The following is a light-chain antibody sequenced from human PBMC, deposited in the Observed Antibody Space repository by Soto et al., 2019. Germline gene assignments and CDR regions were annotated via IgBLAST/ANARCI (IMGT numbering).Light chain of an antibody. CDR2: EAS. CDR1: SSDVGAYKF. V-gene: IGLV2-14*01. J-gene: IGLJ2*01. Sequence: QSVLTQPASVSGSPGQSITISCTGTSSDVGAYKFVSWFQKHPGKAPKLIIYEASYRPSGVSNRFSGSKSGNTASLTILGLRSEDEADYYCSSYAGSYTVVFGGGTKLTVL. CDR3: SSYAGSYTVV.